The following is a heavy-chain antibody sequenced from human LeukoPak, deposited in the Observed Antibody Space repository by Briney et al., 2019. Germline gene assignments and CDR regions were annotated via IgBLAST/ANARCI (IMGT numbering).Heavy chain of an antibody. CDR1: GGSISSYY. Sequence: SETLSLTCTVSGGSISSYYWSWIRQPPGKGLEWIGYIYYSGSTNYNPSLKSRVTISVDTSKNQFSLKLSSVTAADTAVYYCATYWIQLRFDPWGQGTLVTVSS. V-gene: IGHV4-59*01. CDR2: IYYSGST. D-gene: IGHD5-18*01. CDR3: ATYWIQLRFDP. J-gene: IGHJ5*02.